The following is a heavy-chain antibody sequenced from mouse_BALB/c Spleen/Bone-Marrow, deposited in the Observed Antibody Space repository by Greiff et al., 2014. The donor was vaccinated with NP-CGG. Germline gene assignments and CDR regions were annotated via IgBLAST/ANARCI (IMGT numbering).Heavy chain of an antibody. V-gene: IGHV1-14*01. D-gene: IGHD1-1*01. CDR3: ARDYYGSTSFAY. CDR2: INPYNDDS. CDR1: GYTFTTYV. J-gene: IGHJ3*01. Sequence: KQSGPELVKPGASVKMSCKASGYTFTTYVMHWVKQKPGQGLEWIGYINPYNDDSKYNEKLKGKATLTSDKSSSTAYMELSSLTSEDSAVYYCARDYYGSTSFAYWGQGTLVTVSA.